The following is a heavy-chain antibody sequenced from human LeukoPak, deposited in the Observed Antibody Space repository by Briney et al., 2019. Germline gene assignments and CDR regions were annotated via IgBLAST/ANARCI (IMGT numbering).Heavy chain of an antibody. D-gene: IGHD3-10*01. CDR3: ARVLTPSPPSMVRGVPDY. CDR1: GFTFSSYG. CDR2: IRYDGSNK. Sequence: GGSLRLSCAASGFTFSSYGMHWVRQAPGKGLEWVAFIRYDGSNKYYADSVKGRFTISRDNSKNTLYLQMNSLRAEDTAVYYCARVLTPSPPSMVRGVPDYWGQGTLVTVSS. V-gene: IGHV3-30*02. J-gene: IGHJ4*02.